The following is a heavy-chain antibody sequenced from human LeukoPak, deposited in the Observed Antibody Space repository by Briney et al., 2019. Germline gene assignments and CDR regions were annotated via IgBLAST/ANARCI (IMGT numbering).Heavy chain of an antibody. CDR2: IIPILGIA. J-gene: IGHJ6*03. CDR3: ARDPMRGYSYGYYYYYYMDV. D-gene: IGHD5-18*01. V-gene: IGHV1-69*04. CDR1: GGTFSSYA. Sequence: SVKVSCKASGGTFSSYAISWVRQAPGQGLEWMGRIIPILGIANYAQKFQGRVTITADKSTSTAYMELSSLRSEDTAVYYCARDPMRGYSYGYYYYYYMDVWGEGTTVTVSS.